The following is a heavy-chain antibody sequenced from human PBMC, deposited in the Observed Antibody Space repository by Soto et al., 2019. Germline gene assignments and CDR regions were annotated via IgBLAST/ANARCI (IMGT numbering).Heavy chain of an antibody. J-gene: IGHJ4*02. V-gene: IGHV4-34*01. CDR3: ARGKGQQLVFDY. CDR2: INHSGST. CDR1: GGSFSGYY. D-gene: IGHD6-13*01. Sequence: SETLSLTCAVYGGSFSGYYWSWIRQPPGKGLEWIGEINHSGSTNYNPSLESRVTISVDTSKNQFSLKLSSVTAADTAVYYCARGKGQQLVFDYWGQGTLVTVSS.